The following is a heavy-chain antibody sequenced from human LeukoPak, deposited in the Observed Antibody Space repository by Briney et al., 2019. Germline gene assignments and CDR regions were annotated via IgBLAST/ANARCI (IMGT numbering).Heavy chain of an antibody. Sequence: GGSLRLSCAASGFTFSSYSMNWVRQAPGKGLEWVSYISSSSSTIYYADSVKGRFTISRDNAKNLLYLQMNSLRAEDTAVYYCARDPGWGALDHWGQGTLVTVS. J-gene: IGHJ4*02. D-gene: IGHD3-16*01. CDR3: ARDPGWGALDH. V-gene: IGHV3-48*04. CDR2: ISSSSSTI. CDR1: GFTFSSYS.